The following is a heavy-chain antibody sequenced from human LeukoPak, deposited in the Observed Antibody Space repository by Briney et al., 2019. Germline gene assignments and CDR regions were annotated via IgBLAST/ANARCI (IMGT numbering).Heavy chain of an antibody. V-gene: IGHV3-9*01. CDR1: GFTFDDYA. Sequence: GRSLRLSCAASGFTFDDYAMHWVRQAPGKGLEWVSGISWNSGHIGYADSVKGRFTISRDNAKNSLYLKVKSLRAEDTALYYCAKDRRHTVSGGYFDLWGRGTLVIVSS. D-gene: IGHD3-10*01. CDR2: ISWNSGHI. CDR3: AKDRRHTVSGGYFDL. J-gene: IGHJ2*01.